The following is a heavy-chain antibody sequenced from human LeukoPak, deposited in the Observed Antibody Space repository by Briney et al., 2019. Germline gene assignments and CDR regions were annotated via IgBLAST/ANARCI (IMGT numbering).Heavy chain of an antibody. Sequence: GGSLRLSCAASGFTFSSYGMHWVRQAPGKGLEWVANIDRDGSEKYCVDSVKGRFTISRDNAKNSLYLQMNSLRAEDTAVYYCARGPGFLTDYWGQGTLVTVSS. D-gene: IGHD3-3*01. CDR1: GFTFSSYG. CDR2: IDRDGSEK. V-gene: IGHV3-7*01. CDR3: ARGPGFLTDY. J-gene: IGHJ4*02.